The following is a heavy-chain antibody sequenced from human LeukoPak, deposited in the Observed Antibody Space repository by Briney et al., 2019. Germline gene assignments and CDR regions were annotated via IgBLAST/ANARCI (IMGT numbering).Heavy chain of an antibody. D-gene: IGHD3-16*01. CDR1: GFIFSNYA. CDR2: ISYDGTHK. J-gene: IGHJ4*02. V-gene: IGHV3-30*04. Sequence: GGSLRLSCAASGFIFSNYAIHWVRQAPGKGLEWVALISYDGTHKYYADSVKGRFTISRDNSKNTLYLQMNSLRAEDTAVYFCATLGDRTDYWGQGTLVTVSS. CDR3: ATLGDRTDY.